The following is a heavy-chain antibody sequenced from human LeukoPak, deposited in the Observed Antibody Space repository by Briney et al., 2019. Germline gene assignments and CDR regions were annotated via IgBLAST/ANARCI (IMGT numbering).Heavy chain of an antibody. CDR1: GYTFTSYA. J-gene: IGHJ4*02. CDR2: INAGNGNT. V-gene: IGHV1-3*01. Sequence: ASVKGSCKASGYTFTSYAMHWVRQAPGQRLEWMGWINAGNGNTKYSQKFQGRVTITRDTSASTAYMELSSLRSEDTAVYYCARDGGIQLWLKYWGQGTLVTVSS. D-gene: IGHD5-18*01. CDR3: ARDGGIQLWLKY.